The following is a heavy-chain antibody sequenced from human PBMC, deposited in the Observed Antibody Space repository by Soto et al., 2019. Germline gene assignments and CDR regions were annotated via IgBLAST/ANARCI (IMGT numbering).Heavy chain of an antibody. V-gene: IGHV4-39*01. J-gene: IGHJ6*03. D-gene: IGHD2-15*01. CDR2: IYYSGST. Sequence: QLQLQESGPGLLKPSETLSLTCTVSGGSISSSSYYWGWIRQPPGKGLEWIGSIYYSGSTYYNPSLKSRVTISVDTSKSQCSLKLSSVTAADTAVYYCASRRDCSGGSCYAYDYYYMDVWGKGTTVTVCS. CDR1: GGSISSSSYY. CDR3: ASRRDCSGGSCYAYDYYYMDV.